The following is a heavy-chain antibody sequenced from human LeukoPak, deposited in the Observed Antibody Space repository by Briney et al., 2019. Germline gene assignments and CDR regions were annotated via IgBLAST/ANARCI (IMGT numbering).Heavy chain of an antibody. CDR1: GYSIRSGYQ. Sequence: SETLSLTCSVSGYSIRSGYQWGWIRQPPGKGLEWIGSIYHSGSTYYNPSLKSRVTISVDTSKNQFSLKLSSVTAADTAVYYCARDFSSLRFLEWLPRNLKPYYFDYWGQGTLVTVSS. J-gene: IGHJ4*02. V-gene: IGHV4-38-2*02. CDR3: ARDFSSLRFLEWLPRNLKPYYFDY. CDR2: IYHSGST. D-gene: IGHD3-3*01.